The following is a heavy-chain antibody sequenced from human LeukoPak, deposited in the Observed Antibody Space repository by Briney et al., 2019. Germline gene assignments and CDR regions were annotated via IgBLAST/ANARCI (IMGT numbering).Heavy chain of an antibody. V-gene: IGHV1-46*01. CDR2: INPSGGST. Sequence: ASVKVSCKASGYTFTSYYMHWVRQAPGQGLEWMGIINPSGGSTSYAQKFQGRVTMTRDMSTSTVYMELSSLRSEDTAVYYCARAPGYSGYDFGFDYWGQGTLVTVSS. J-gene: IGHJ4*02. D-gene: IGHD5-12*01. CDR3: ARAPGYSGYDFGFDY. CDR1: GYTFTSYY.